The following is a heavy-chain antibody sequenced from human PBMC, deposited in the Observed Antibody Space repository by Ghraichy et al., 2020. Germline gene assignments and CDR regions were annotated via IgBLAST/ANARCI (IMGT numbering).Heavy chain of an antibody. CDR2: INAGNGNT. Sequence: ASVKVSCKASGYTFTSYAMHWVRQAPGQRLEWMGWINAGNGNTKYSQKFQGRVTITRDTSASTAYMELSSLRSEDTAVYYCARDRLLLRYFDWLLNSDNWFDPWGQGTLVTVSS. D-gene: IGHD3-9*01. J-gene: IGHJ5*02. V-gene: IGHV1-3*01. CDR3: ARDRLLLRYFDWLLNSDNWFDP. CDR1: GYTFTSYA.